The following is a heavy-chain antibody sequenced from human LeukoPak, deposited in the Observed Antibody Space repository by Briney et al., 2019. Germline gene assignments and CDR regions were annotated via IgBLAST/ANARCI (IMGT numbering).Heavy chain of an antibody. J-gene: IGHJ4*02. CDR1: GFFFGGHA. V-gene: IGHV3-48*01. CDR3: ARYHLGSYLKDPFDH. CDR2: ITKDSDRI. D-gene: IGHD3-10*01. Sequence: GGSLRLSCEASGFFFGGHAMNWLRQAPGKGLEWISFITKDSDRIHYAESVEGRFTVSRDNAKNSLYLQMSSLRVEDTAIYYCARYHLGSYLKDPFDHRGQGSVVTVSS.